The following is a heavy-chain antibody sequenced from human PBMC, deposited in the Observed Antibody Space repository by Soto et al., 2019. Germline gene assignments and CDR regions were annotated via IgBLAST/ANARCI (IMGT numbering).Heavy chain of an antibody. CDR3: ARETVVGGIDFDY. CDR2: TYYRSKWYN. J-gene: IGHJ4*02. CDR1: GDSVSSSTVA. Sequence: SQTLSLTCALSGDSVSSSTVAWNWIRQSPSRGLEWLGRTYYRSKWYNDSAFSVKSRLIISPDTSKNQFSLKLTSLTPDDTAVYHCARETVVGGIDFDYWGQGTLVTVSS. V-gene: IGHV6-1*01. D-gene: IGHD1-26*01.